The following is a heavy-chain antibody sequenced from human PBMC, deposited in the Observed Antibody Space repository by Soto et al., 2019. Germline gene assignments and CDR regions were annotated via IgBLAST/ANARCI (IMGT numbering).Heavy chain of an antibody. CDR2: ISGSGGST. J-gene: IGHJ4*02. V-gene: IGHV3-23*01. Sequence: EVQLLESGGGLVQPGGSLRLSCAPSGFTFSTYAMSWVRQAPGKGLEWVSAISGSGGSTYYADSVKGRFTISRDNSKNTLYLQMNSLRAEDTAVYYCARDSTDSSGYWGDFDYWGQGTLVTVSS. D-gene: IGHD3-22*01. CDR3: ARDSTDSSGYWGDFDY. CDR1: GFTFSTYA.